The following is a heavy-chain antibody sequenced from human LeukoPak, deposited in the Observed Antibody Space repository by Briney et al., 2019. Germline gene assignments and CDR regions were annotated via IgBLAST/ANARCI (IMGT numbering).Heavy chain of an antibody. Sequence: GGSLRLSCAAPGFSFSGYSMNWVRQAPGKGLEWVAHIRGTSSAMNYAASVRGRFTISRDNAKNALFLEMSSLRAEDTAVYYCARDRDWSFDYWGQGTLVTVSS. V-gene: IGHV3-48*04. D-gene: IGHD3-9*01. CDR2: IRGTSSAM. CDR3: ARDRDWSFDY. CDR1: GFSFSGYS. J-gene: IGHJ4*02.